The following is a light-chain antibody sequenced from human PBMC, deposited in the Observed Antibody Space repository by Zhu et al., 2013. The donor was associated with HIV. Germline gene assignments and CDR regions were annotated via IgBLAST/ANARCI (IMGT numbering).Light chain of an antibody. CDR1: QSVATN. Sequence: ETVMTQSPATLSVSPGDRATLSCRASQSVATNLAWYQHTPGQAPRLLIHGATTRAVGIPDRFSGSGSGTEFTLTISSVQSEDFAVYHCQQYFNWPPITFGQGTKLEIK. CDR3: QQYFNWPPIT. CDR2: GAT. J-gene: IGKJ2*01. V-gene: IGKV3-15*01.